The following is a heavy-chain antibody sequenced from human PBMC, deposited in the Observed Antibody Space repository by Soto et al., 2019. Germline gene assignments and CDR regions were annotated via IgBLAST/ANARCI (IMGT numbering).Heavy chain of an antibody. CDR1: GGSFSGYY. Sequence: SETLSLTCAVYGGSFSGYYWSWIRQPPGKGLEWIGEINHSGSTNYNPSLKSRVTISVDTSKNQFSLKLSSVTAADTAVYYCARGWRGRGAFDIWGQGTMVTVSS. CDR3: ARGWRGRGAFDI. V-gene: IGHV4-34*01. D-gene: IGHD3-3*01. J-gene: IGHJ3*02. CDR2: INHSGST.